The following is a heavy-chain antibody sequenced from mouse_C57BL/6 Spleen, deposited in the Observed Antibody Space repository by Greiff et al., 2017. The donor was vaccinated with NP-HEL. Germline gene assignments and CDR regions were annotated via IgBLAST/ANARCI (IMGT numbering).Heavy chain of an antibody. V-gene: IGHV5-16*01. CDR1: GFTFSDYY. D-gene: IGHD4-1*01. Sequence: EVQLVESEGGLVQPGSSMKLSCTASGFTFSDYYMAWVRQVPEKGLEWVANINYDGSSTYYLDSLKSRFIISRDNAKNILYLQMSSLKSEDTATYYCAREGVPLTGFDYWGQGTTLTVSS. CDR3: AREGVPLTGFDY. CDR2: INYDGSST. J-gene: IGHJ2*01.